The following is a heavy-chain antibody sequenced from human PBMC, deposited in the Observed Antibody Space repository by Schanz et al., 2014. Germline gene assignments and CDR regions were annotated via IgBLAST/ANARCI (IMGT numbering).Heavy chain of an antibody. CDR1: GFTFDHYA. J-gene: IGHJ4*02. Sequence: EVQLEESGGGLVKPGGSLKLSCAASGFTFDHYAMHWVRQAPGKGLEWVASITYNGDSTYYTDSVKGRFTISRDNSRNTLYLQMDSLRDEDTAVYYCAGGPRGGYIEYWGQGTLVTVSS. CDR3: AGGPRGGYIEY. D-gene: IGHD3-16*01. CDR2: ITYNGDST. V-gene: IGHV3-23*04.